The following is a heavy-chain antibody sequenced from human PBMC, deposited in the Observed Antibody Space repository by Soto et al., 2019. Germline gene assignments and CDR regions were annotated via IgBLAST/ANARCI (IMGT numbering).Heavy chain of an antibody. CDR3: VRGDYCSGGYCYSDPMF. D-gene: IGHD2-15*01. J-gene: IGHJ1*01. CDR1: GYTFSIYY. V-gene: IGHV1-46*01. Sequence: QVRLVQSGAEVKKPGASMKISCKASGYTFSIYYMHWVRQAPGQGLEWMGIINPSGDTTTYAQKFQGRVTMIRDTSTSTGSMDLSSLRPDDTAMYYCVRGDYCSGGYCYSDPMFWGQGTLVTVSS. CDR2: INPSGDTT.